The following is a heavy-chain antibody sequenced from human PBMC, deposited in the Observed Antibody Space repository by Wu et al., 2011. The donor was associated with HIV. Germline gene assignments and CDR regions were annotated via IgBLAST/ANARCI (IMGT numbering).Heavy chain of an antibody. J-gene: IGHJ5*02. D-gene: IGHD2-21*02. CDR1: GGTFSSYA. Sequence: QVQLVQSGAEVKKPGSSVKVSCKASGGTFSSYAISWVRQAPGQGLEWMGRIIPIFGTAYYAQNFQGRVTITADKSTSTAYMELSSLRSEDTAVYYCARGIDCGGDCYSFWFDPWGQGTLVTVSS. CDR2: IIPIFGTA. V-gene: IGHV1-69*06. CDR3: ARGIDCGGDCYSFWFDP.